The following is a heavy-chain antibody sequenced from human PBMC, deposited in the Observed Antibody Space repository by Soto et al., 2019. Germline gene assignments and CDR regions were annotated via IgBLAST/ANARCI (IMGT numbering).Heavy chain of an antibody. CDR2: SSYRGST. Sequence: QLQLQESGPGLVKPSETLSLTCTVSGGSISSRSHYWGWIRQSPGKHLEWIGSSSYRGSTHNNPSLKTRVTISLDTSKNQVCLKVFSVTAADTAVYYCATADGFGVVTPFFEYWGQGILVTVAS. D-gene: IGHD3-3*01. CDR1: GGSISSRSHY. J-gene: IGHJ4*02. V-gene: IGHV4-39*01. CDR3: ATADGFGVVTPFFEY.